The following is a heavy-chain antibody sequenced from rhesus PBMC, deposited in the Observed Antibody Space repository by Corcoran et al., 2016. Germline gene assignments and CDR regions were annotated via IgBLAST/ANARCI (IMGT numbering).Heavy chain of an antibody. CDR1: GFTFSTYA. CDR2: IKGGGGST. CDR3: ATDTVVATGSITY. Sequence: EVQLVETGGGLVQPGGSLKLSCAASGFTFSTYAMSWVRQAPGKGLEWVSSIKGGGGSTNYAESVKGRFTISRDNSKNTLSLQMNSLRAEDTAVYYCATDTVVATGSITYWGQGVLVTVSS. V-gene: IGHV3S5*01. D-gene: IGHD4-29*01. J-gene: IGHJ4*01.